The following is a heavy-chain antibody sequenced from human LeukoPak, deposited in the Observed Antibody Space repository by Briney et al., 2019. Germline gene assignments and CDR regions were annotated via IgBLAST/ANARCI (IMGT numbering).Heavy chain of an antibody. J-gene: IGHJ4*01. V-gene: IGHV3-7*01. D-gene: IGHD5-24*01. CDR1: EFIFSRFW. Sequence: RSGGSLRLSCAASEFIFSRFWMSWVRQAPGKGLEWVASINQDESAKFYVDSVRGRFTISRDNAKNSLFLQMNSLRAEDTAFYYCAKLLRDVTIYDFWGHGALVTVSS. CDR3: AKLLRDVTIYDF. CDR2: INQDESAK.